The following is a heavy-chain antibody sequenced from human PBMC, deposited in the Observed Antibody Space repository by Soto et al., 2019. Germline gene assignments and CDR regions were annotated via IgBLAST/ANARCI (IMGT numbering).Heavy chain of an antibody. CDR2: IYWDDDK. J-gene: IGHJ5*02. V-gene: IGHV2-5*02. CDR3: AHRGSPTPMVRASSWFDP. D-gene: IGHD3-10*01. Sequence: QITLKESGPPLVKPTQTLTLTCTFSGFSLSTSGVGVGWIRQPPGKALEWLALIYWDDDKRYSPSLKSRLTITKPTPKNQVVLTMTNMDPVDTATYYFAHRGSPTPMVRASSWFDPWGQGTLVTVSS. CDR1: GFSLSTSGVG.